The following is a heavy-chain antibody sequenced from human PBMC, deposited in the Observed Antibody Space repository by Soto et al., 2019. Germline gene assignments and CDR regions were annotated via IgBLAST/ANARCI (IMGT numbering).Heavy chain of an antibody. CDR3: ARQEDSSTNYRAYYFDF. J-gene: IGHJ4*02. Sequence: PSETLSLTCAPYGGCFYEFFWCWIRQTPGEGLEWIGSVYYSGSTYYSPSLKCRVTISVETYKNEFSLNLTSVTAADTAVSFCARQEDSSTNYRAYYFDFWGQGTLVTVSS. CDR1: GGCFYEFF. D-gene: IGHD6-19*01. V-gene: IGHV4-39*01. CDR2: VYYSGST.